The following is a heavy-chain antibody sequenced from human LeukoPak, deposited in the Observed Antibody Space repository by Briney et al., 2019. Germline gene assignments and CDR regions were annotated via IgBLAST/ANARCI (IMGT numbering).Heavy chain of an antibody. V-gene: IGHV1-8*01. J-gene: IGHJ6*03. Sequence: ASVKVSCKASGYTFTSYDINWVRQATGQGLEWMGWMNPNSGNTGYAQKFQGRVTMTRNTSMSTAYMELSSLRSEDTAVYYCAREGIAAAGTRYYYYMDVWGKGTTVTVSS. D-gene: IGHD6-13*01. CDR3: AREGIAAAGTRYYYYMDV. CDR2: MNPNSGNT. CDR1: GYTFTSYD.